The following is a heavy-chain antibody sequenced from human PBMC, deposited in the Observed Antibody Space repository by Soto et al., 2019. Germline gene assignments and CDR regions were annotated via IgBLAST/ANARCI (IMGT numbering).Heavy chain of an antibody. CDR3: AKVMLVVPNIVYYSDY. CDR2: ITGSGNSA. D-gene: IGHD2-2*01. CDR1: GFTFSNYA. J-gene: IGHJ4*02. V-gene: IGHV3-23*01. Sequence: EVQLLESGGGLGQPGGSLQLSCSASGFTFSNYAMNWVRQAPGKGLEWVSSITGSGNSAYYADSVRGRFTISRNNSNNMLYLQMNSLTAEDTAVYYCAKVMLVVPNIVYYSDYWGQGSLITVSS.